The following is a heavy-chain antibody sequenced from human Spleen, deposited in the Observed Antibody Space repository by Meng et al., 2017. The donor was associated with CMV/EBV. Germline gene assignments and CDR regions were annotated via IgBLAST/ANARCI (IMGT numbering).Heavy chain of an antibody. CDR2: ISSSSSYI. V-gene: IGHV3-21*01. D-gene: IGHD6-6*01. J-gene: IGHJ6*02. CDR3: ARVFGSSGGMDV. CDR1: GFTFSSYS. Sequence: GESLKISCAASGFTFSSYSMKWVRQAPGKGLEWVSSISSSSSYIYYADSVKGRFTISRDNAKNSLYLQMNSRRAEDTAVYYCARVFGSSGGMDVWGQGTTFTVSS.